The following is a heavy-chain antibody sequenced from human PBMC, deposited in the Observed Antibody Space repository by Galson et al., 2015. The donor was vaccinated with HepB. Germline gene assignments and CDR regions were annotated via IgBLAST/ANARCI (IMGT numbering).Heavy chain of an antibody. J-gene: IGHJ4*02. D-gene: IGHD3-3*01. CDR2: VSYDGSNN. V-gene: IGHV3-30-3*01. CDR3: ARAGDDFWSGYFDY. Sequence: SLRLSCAASGFTFTAYAMHWVRQAPGKGLEWVAVVSYDGSNNYYADSVKGRFTIYRDNSKKTLLLQMNSLRTEDTAVYYCARAGDDFWSGYFDYWGQGTLVTVSS. CDR1: GFTFTAYA.